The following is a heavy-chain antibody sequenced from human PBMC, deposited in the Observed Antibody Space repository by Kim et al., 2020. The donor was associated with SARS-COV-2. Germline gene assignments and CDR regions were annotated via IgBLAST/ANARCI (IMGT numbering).Heavy chain of an antibody. V-gene: IGHV4-39*01. D-gene: IGHD1-1*01. J-gene: IGHJ6*02. CDR1: GGSISSSSYY. CDR3: ARQGRTTGRYYYGMDV. CDR2: IYYSGST. Sequence: SETLSLTCTVSGGSISSSSYYWGWIRQPPGKGLEWIGSIYYSGSTYYNPSLKSRVTISVDTSKNQFSLKLSSVTAADTAVYYCARQGRTTGRYYYGMDVWGQGTTVTVSS.